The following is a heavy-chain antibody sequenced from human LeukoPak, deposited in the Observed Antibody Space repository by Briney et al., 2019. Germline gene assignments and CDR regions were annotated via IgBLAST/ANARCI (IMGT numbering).Heavy chain of an antibody. Sequence: GESLKISCKGSGYNFNNYWIGWVRQMPGKGLEWMGIVYPGDSDTKYSPSFQGHVTFSADKSNSTASLQWSSLKASDTAIYYCGRYRGYGDFLVDGWFDPWGQGTLVTVSS. CDR1: GYNFNNYW. J-gene: IGHJ5*02. CDR3: GRYRGYGDFLVDGWFDP. CDR2: VYPGDSDT. D-gene: IGHD4-17*01. V-gene: IGHV5-51*01.